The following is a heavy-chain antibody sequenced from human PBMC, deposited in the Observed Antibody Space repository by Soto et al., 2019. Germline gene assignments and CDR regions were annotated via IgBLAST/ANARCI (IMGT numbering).Heavy chain of an antibody. CDR2: MSYDGSDK. J-gene: IGHJ4*02. D-gene: IGHD6-13*01. CDR1: GFTFSSYA. CDR3: ARDGNGIAAAGTDY. Sequence: PGGSLRLSCAASGFTFSSYAMHWVRQAPGKGLEWVAVMSYDGSDKYYADSVKGRFTVSRDNSKNTLYMQMNSLRAEDTAVYYCARDGNGIAAAGTDYWGQGTLGTVSS. V-gene: IGHV3-30-3*01.